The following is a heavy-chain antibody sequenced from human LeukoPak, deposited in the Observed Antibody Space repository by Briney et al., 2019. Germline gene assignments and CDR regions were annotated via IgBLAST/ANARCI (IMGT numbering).Heavy chain of an antibody. V-gene: IGHV4-30-2*01. CDR2: IYHSGST. CDR1: GGSISSGGYS. D-gene: IGHD3-22*01. Sequence: SSQTLSLTCAVSGGSISSGGYSWSWIRQPPGKGLEWIGYIYHSGSTYYNPSLKSRVTISVDRSKNQFSLKLSSVTAADTAVYYCARVITMIVVVDIWGQGTMVTISS. J-gene: IGHJ3*02. CDR3: ARVITMIVVVDI.